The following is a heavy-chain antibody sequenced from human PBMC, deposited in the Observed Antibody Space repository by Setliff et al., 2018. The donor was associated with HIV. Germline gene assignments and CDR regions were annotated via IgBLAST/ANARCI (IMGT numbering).Heavy chain of an antibody. V-gene: IGHV3-49*05. Sequence: KPGGSLRLSCTASGFAFGDFALSWFRQAPGKGLGWVGFIRSKAYGGTAEYAASVKGRFTISRDDSKSIAYLQMNSLKTEDTAVYYCTRDRHTSSSAYFDYWGQGTLVTVSS. CDR1: GFAFGDFA. D-gene: IGHD6-6*01. J-gene: IGHJ4*02. CDR2: IRSKAYGGTA. CDR3: TRDRHTSSSAYFDY.